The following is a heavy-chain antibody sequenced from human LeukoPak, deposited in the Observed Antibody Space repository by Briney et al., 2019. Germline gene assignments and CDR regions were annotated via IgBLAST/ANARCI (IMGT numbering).Heavy chain of an antibody. CDR2: INCNSGGT. J-gene: IGHJ4*02. CDR1: GYTFTGYY. CDR3: AILTSGDMGY. V-gene: IGHV1-2*02. Sequence: GASVKVSCKASGYTFTGYYIHWVRQAPGQGLEWMGGINCNSGGTNYAPKLQGRVTMTRDTSISTAYMELSSLRSDDTAVYYCAILTSGDMGYWGQGTLVTVSS. D-gene: IGHD1-1*01.